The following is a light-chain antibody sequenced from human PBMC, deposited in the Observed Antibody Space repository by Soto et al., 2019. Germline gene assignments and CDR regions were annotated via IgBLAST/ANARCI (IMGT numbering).Light chain of an antibody. CDR3: AAWHDSLHAHVV. Sequence: QSVLTQPPSASGTPGQTVTISCSGSSSDIGSNTVTWYQQLPGTAPKLLIFGNHQRPSGVPDRFSGSKSGTSASLAISGLQSGDEADYYCAAWHDSLHAHVVFGGGTKVTVL. J-gene: IGLJ2*01. CDR1: SSDIGSNT. V-gene: IGLV1-44*01. CDR2: GNH.